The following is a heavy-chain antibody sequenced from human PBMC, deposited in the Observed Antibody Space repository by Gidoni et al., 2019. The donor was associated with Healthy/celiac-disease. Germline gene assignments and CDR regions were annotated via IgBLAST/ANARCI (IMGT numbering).Heavy chain of an antibody. J-gene: IGHJ3*02. CDR1: GGSISSSSYY. V-gene: IGHV4-39*01. Sequence: QLQLQESGPGLVKPSETLSLTCTVSGGSISSSSYYWGWIRQPPGKGLEWIGSIYYSGSTYYNPSLKSRVTISVDTSKNQFSLKLSSVTAADTAVYYCARSPPAIAFDIWGQGTMVTVSS. CDR2: IYYSGST. CDR3: ARSPPAIAFDI. D-gene: IGHD6-25*01.